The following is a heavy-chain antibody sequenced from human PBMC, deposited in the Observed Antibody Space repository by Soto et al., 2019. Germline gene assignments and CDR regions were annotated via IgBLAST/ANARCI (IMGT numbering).Heavy chain of an antibody. CDR1: GYTFTSYG. V-gene: IGHV1-18*01. Sequence: ASVKVSCKASGYTFTSYGISWVRQAPGQGLEWMGWISAYNGNTNYAQKLQGRVTMTTGTSTSTAYMELRSLRSDDTAVYYCARVRPPHYDILTGYYSETNDYWGQGTLVTVSS. J-gene: IGHJ4*02. CDR2: ISAYNGNT. D-gene: IGHD3-9*01. CDR3: ARVRPPHYDILTGYYSETNDY.